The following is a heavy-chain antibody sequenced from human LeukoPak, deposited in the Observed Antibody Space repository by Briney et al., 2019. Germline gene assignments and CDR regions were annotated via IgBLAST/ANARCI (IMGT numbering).Heavy chain of an antibody. CDR3: AKPSDGYNIWDSFDY. CDR2: ISYDGSNK. V-gene: IGHV3-30*18. Sequence: PGRSLRLSCAASGFTFSSYGKHWVRQAPGKGLEWVAVISYDGSNKYYADSVKGRFTISRDNSKNTLYLQMNSLRAEDTAVYYCAKPSDGYNIWDSFDYWGQGTLVTVSS. J-gene: IGHJ4*02. D-gene: IGHD5-24*01. CDR1: GFTFSSYG.